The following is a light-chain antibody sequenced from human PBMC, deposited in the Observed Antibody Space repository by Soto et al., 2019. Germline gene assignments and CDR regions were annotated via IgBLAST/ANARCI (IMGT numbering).Light chain of an antibody. Sequence: QSVLTQPPSVSGAPGQWITISCTGSSSNIGAGYDVHWYRQVPGTAPKLLIYGNRNRPSGVPDRFSGSKSGNTASLTISGLQAEDEAEYYCSSYTNINTRACVFGTGTKLTVL. V-gene: IGLV1-40*01. J-gene: IGLJ1*01. CDR3: SSYTNINTRACV. CDR1: SSNIGAGYD. CDR2: GNR.